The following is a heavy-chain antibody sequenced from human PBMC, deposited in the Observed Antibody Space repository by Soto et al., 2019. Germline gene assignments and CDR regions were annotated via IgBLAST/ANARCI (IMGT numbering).Heavy chain of an antibody. CDR2: INHSGST. CDR3: ARDYYGSGQS. V-gene: IGHV4-34*01. J-gene: IGHJ4*02. CDR1: GGSFSGYY. Sequence: QVQLQQWGAGLLKPSETLSLTCAVYGGSFSGYYWSWIRQPPGKGLEWIGEINHSGSTNYNPSLKSRVTISVDTSKNQFSLKLSSVTAADTALYYCARDYYGSGQSWGQGTLVTVSS. D-gene: IGHD3-10*01.